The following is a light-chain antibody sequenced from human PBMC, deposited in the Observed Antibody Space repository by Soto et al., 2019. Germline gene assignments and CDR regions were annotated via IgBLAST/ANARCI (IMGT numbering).Light chain of an antibody. CDR1: TGAVTSGHY. Sequence: QAVVTQEPSLTVSPGGTVTLTCDSSTGAVTSGHYPYWFQQKPGQAPRTLIYDTSNKHSWTPARFSGSLLGGKAALTLSGAQPEDEADYYCLLSYSGARPWVFGGGTQLTVL. CDR2: DTS. J-gene: IGLJ3*02. CDR3: LLSYSGARPWV. V-gene: IGLV7-46*01.